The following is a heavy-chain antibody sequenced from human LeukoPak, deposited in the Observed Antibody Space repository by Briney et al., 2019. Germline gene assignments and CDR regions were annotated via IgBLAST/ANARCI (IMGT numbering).Heavy chain of an antibody. J-gene: IGHJ4*02. CDR1: GGTFSSYA. V-gene: IGHV1-69*04. Sequence: ASVKVSCKASGGTFSSYAISWVRQAPGQGLEWMGRIIPNLGIANYAQKFQGRVTITADKSTSTAYMELSSLRSEDTAVYYCARGTTVTTHFDYWGQGTLVTVSS. CDR3: ARGTTVTTHFDY. D-gene: IGHD4-17*01. CDR2: IIPNLGIA.